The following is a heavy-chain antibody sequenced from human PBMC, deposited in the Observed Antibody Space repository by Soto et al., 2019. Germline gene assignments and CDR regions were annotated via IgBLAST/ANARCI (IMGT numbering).Heavy chain of an antibody. D-gene: IGHD6-6*01. V-gene: IGHV1-69*13. CDR2: IIPIFGTA. CDR1: GGTFSSYA. J-gene: IGHJ6*02. Sequence: EASVKVSCKASGGTFSSYAISWVRQAPGQGLEWMGGIIPIFGTANYAQKFQGRVTITADESTSTAYMELSSLRSEDTAVYYCARSRVVSYYYYGTDVWGQGTTVTVSS. CDR3: ARSRVVSYYYYGTDV.